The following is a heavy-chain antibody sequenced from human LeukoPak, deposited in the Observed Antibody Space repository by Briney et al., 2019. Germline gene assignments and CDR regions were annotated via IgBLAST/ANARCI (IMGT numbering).Heavy chain of an antibody. CDR3: ARDFVRYDSSFGAFDI. D-gene: IGHD3-22*01. V-gene: IGHV3-21*01. CDR1: GFTFSSYS. CDR2: ISSSSSYI. J-gene: IGHJ3*02. Sequence: GGSLRLSCAASGFTFSSYSMNRVRQAPGKGLEWVSSISSSSSYIYYADSVKGRFTISRDNAKNSLYLQMNSLRAEDTAVYYCARDFVRYDSSFGAFDIWGQGTMVTVSS.